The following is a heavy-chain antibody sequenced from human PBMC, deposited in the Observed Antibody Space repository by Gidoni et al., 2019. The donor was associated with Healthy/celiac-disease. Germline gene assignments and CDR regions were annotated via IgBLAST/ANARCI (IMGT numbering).Heavy chain of an antibody. J-gene: IGHJ6*02. CDR2: TSPIVGTA. D-gene: IGHD3-22*01. CDR1: GGTFSSYA. CDR3: AIYYYDSSGYFEDAPVSDV. V-gene: IGHV1-69*01. Sequence: QVPLVQSVAEVKKPGSSVKVSCKASGGTFSSYAIRWVRPAPGQGLECMGGTSPIVGTANYAQKFQGRVTITADESTSTAYMELSSLRSEDTAVYYCAIYYYDSSGYFEDAPVSDVWGQGTTVTVSS.